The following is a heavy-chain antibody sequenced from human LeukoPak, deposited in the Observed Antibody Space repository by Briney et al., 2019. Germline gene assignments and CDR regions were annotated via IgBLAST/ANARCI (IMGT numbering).Heavy chain of an antibody. J-gene: IGHJ3*02. D-gene: IGHD5-24*01. Sequence: GESLKISCKGSGYSFTSYWIGWVRQMPGKGLELMGIIYPGDSDTRYSPSFQCQVTISADKSISTAYLQWSSLKASDTAMYYCARRGDGYIRAFDIWGQGTMVTVSS. CDR2: IYPGDSDT. CDR1: GYSFTSYW. CDR3: ARRGDGYIRAFDI. V-gene: IGHV5-51*01.